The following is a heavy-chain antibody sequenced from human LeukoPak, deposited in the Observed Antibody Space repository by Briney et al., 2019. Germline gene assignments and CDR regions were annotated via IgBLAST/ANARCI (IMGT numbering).Heavy chain of an antibody. V-gene: IGHV4-4*08. CDR1: GGSIFSYY. CDR3: ARRAYYDSSGYKPTAGYFDL. D-gene: IGHD3-22*01. J-gene: IGHJ2*01. Sequence: SETLSLTCTVSGGSIFSYYWNWIRQSPGKGLEWVGYIYANGITTYNPPLRSRGSISIDTSRNQFSLRLTSVTAADTATYYCARRAYYDSSGYKPTAGYFDLWGRGTLVTVSS. CDR2: IYANGIT.